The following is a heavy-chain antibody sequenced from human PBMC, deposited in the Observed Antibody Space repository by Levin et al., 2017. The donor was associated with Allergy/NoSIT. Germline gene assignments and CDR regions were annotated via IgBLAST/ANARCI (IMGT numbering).Heavy chain of an antibody. CDR1: GFSSDDYA. CDR2: ISWNSGSI. V-gene: IGHV3-9*02. D-gene: IGHD2-2*01. J-gene: IGHJ4*02. CDR3: AKMDCSSINCYPDY. Sequence: GGSLRLSCAVPGFSSDDYAMHWVRQAPGKGLEWVSGISWNSGSIIYLDSVKGRFTISRDNAKNSLSLQMNSLRVEDTALYYCAKMDCSSINCYPDYWGQGTRVTVSS.